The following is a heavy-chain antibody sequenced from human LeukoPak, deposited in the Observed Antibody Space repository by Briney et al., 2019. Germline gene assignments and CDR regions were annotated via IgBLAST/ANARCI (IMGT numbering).Heavy chain of an antibody. J-gene: IGHJ4*02. Sequence: SETLSLTCAVNGGSFSGYYWSWIRQPPGKGLEWIGEINHSGSTNYNPSLKSRVTISVDTSKNQFSLKLSSVTAADTAVYYCARGYYDFWSGYSSYFDYWGQGTLVTVSS. D-gene: IGHD3-3*01. CDR2: INHSGST. CDR1: GGSFSGYY. V-gene: IGHV4-34*01. CDR3: ARGYYDFWSGYSSYFDY.